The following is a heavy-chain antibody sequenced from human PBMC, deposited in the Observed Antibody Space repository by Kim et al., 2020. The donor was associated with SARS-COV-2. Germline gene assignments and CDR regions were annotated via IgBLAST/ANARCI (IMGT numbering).Heavy chain of an antibody. CDR3: ARGLNSGSYFQH. D-gene: IGHD1-26*01. CDR2: INHSGST. CDR1: GGSFSGYY. J-gene: IGHJ1*01. V-gene: IGHV4-34*01. Sequence: SETLSLTCAVYGGSFSGYYWSWIRQPPGKGLEWIGEINHSGSTNYNPSLKSRVTISVDTSKNQFSLKLSSVTAADTAVYYCARGLNSGSYFQHWGQGTL.